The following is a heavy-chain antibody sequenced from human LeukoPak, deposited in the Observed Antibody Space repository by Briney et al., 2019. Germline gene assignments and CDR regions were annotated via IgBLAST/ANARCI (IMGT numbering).Heavy chain of an antibody. V-gene: IGHV4-34*01. J-gene: IGHJ4*02. CDR2: INHSGST. CDR3: ARVGDCSGGGCYRNYFDY. CDR1: GGSFSGYY. D-gene: IGHD2-15*01. Sequence: SETLSFTCAVYGGSFSGYYWSWIRQTPGKGLEWIGEINHSGSTNYSPSLKSRVTISVDTSKNQFSLKLSSVTAADTAVYYCARVGDCSGGGCYRNYFDYWGQGTLVTVSS.